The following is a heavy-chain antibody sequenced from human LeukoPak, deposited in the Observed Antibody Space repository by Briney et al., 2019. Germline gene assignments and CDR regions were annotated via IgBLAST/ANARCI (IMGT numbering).Heavy chain of an antibody. J-gene: IGHJ4*02. Sequence: PGGSLRLSCAASGFTFSSYAMSWVRQAPGKGLEWVSAISGSGGSTYYADSVKGRFTISRDNSRNTLYLQMNSLRAEDTAVYYCAKDLFWSGYFPFDYWGQGTLVTVSS. CDR2: ISGSGGST. V-gene: IGHV3-23*01. D-gene: IGHD3-3*01. CDR3: AKDLFWSGYFPFDY. CDR1: GFTFSSYA.